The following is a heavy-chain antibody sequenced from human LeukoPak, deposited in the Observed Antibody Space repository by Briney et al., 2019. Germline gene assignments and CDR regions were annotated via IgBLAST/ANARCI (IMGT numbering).Heavy chain of an antibody. J-gene: IGHJ3*02. CDR1: GYTFNNYG. V-gene: IGHV1-18*01. CDR3: ARQSYFDGRGDDAFDI. Sequence: ASVKVSCKASGYTFNNYGISWVRQVPGQGLEWVGWISPYNGNTKFAQNFQGRVTVTTETSTSTAYMELRSLRSDDTAVYYCARQSYFDGRGDDAFDIWGQGTMVTVSS. D-gene: IGHD2-15*01. CDR2: ISPYNGNT.